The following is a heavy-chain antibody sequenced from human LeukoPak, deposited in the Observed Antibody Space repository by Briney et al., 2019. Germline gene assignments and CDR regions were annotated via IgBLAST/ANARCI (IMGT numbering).Heavy chain of an antibody. Sequence: GGSLRLSCEASGITFSSFGMNWVRQAPGKGLDWVAVISYHGSNKYYADAVKGRFTISRDNSKNTVYLQMDSLRAEDTAVYYCAKDQRRGVSSFDSWGQGALVTVSS. J-gene: IGHJ4*02. D-gene: IGHD3-10*01. V-gene: IGHV3-30*18. CDR3: AKDQRRGVSSFDS. CDR1: GITFSSFG. CDR2: ISYHGSNK.